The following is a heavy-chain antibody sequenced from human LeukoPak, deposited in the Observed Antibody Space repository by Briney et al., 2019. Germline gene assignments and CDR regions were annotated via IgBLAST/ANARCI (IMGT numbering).Heavy chain of an antibody. Sequence: GGSLRLSCAVSGFTFSGRWMFWVRQAPGKGLEWVSSTNSDGSSRGYTDSVKGRFTVSRDNAKNTLYLQMNSLRVEDTAVYYCARDMIRGVVNNWGQGALVTVSS. CDR3: ARDMIRGVVNN. V-gene: IGHV3-74*01. CDR2: TNSDGSSR. J-gene: IGHJ4*02. D-gene: IGHD3-10*01. CDR1: GFTFSGRW.